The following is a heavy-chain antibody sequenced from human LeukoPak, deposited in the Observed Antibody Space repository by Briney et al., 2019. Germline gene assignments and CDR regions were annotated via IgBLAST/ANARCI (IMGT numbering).Heavy chain of an antibody. J-gene: IGHJ4*02. CDR1: GFTFSSSW. CDR3: AKEIWPTVTIPGRTYFDY. D-gene: IGHD4-17*01. V-gene: IGHV3-7*01. Sequence: GALRLSCVASGFTFSSSWMTWVRQGPGKELQWVASINQDEIHYVDAVRGRFTISRDNSKNTLYLQMNSLRSEDTAVYYCAKEIWPTVTIPGRTYFDYWGQGTLVTVSS. CDR2: INQDEI.